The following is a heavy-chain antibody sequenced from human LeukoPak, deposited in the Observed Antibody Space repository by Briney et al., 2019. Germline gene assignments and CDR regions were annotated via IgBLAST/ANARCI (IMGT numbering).Heavy chain of an antibody. D-gene: IGHD3-22*01. CDR2: IYYSGST. Sequence: SETLSLTCAVYGGSFSSGGYYWSWIRQHPGKGLEWIGYIYYSGSTYYNPSLKSRVTISVDTSKNQFSLKLSSVTAADTAVYYCAREGYDSSGYRVHAFDIWGQGTMVTVSS. V-gene: IGHV4-31*11. CDR1: GGSFSSGGYY. J-gene: IGHJ3*02. CDR3: AREGYDSSGYRVHAFDI.